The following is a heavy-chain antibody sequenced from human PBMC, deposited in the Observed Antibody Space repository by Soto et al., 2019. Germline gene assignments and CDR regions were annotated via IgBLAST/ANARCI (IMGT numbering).Heavy chain of an antibody. CDR1: GFTFSSYS. D-gene: IGHD3-22*01. CDR2: ISSSSSYI. CDR3: ASARDDRYGAFDI. V-gene: IGHV3-21*01. J-gene: IGHJ3*02. Sequence: PGGSLRLSCAASGFTFSSYSMNWVRQAPGKGLEWVSSISSSSSYIYYADSVKGRFTISRDNAKNSLYLQMNSLRAEDTAVYYCASARDDRYGAFDIWGQWTMVTFSS.